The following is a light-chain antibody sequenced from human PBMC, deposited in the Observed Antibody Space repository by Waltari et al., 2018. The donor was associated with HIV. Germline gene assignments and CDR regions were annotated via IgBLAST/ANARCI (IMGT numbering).Light chain of an antibody. CDR1: QSLVSTDGNTY. V-gene: IGKV2-30*01. J-gene: IGKJ2*01. Sequence: VVMTQSTLSLPVTLRQAASISCRSSQSLVSTDGNTYLHWFQQRPGQSTRRLIYKVSNRDSGVPDRFSGSGSGTDFTLKISRVEAEDVGVYFCMEGTYWPYIFGQGTKLEI. CDR2: KVS. CDR3: MEGTYWPYI.